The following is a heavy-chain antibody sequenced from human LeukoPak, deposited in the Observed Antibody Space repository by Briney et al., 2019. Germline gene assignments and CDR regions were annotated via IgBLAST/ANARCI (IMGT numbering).Heavy chain of an antibody. V-gene: IGHV1-46*01. CDR1: GYTFTSYD. CDR2: INPSGGST. Sequence: ASVKVSCKASGYTFTSYDINWVRQATGQGLEWMGIINPSGGSTSYAQKFQGRVTMTRDTSTSTVYMELSSLRSEDTAVYYCARAPSYFFDYWGQGTLVTVSS. J-gene: IGHJ4*02. D-gene: IGHD1-26*01. CDR3: ARAPSYFFDY.